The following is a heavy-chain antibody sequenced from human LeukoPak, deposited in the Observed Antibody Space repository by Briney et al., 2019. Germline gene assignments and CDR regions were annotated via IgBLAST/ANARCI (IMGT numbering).Heavy chain of an antibody. Sequence: GGSLRLSCATSGFTFSTFHMHWVRQAPGGVPEWVAFIQNDVGNEYYGDSVKGPFTTSSDNSNSNLYLQLNSVTTEDTAVYYCARSYVLNFFNQWGQGTLVTVSS. CDR2: IQNDVGNE. CDR3: ARSYVLNFFNQ. D-gene: IGHD1-14*01. J-gene: IGHJ4*02. V-gene: IGHV3-30*02. CDR1: GFTFSTFH.